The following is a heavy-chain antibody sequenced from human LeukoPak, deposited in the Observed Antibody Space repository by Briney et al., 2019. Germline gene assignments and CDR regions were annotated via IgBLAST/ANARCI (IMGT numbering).Heavy chain of an antibody. CDR1: GFTFSSYA. D-gene: IGHD5-18*01. V-gene: IGHV3-23*01. CDR2: ISGSGGST. Sequence: PGGSLRLSCAASGFTFSSYAMSWVRQAPGKGLEWLSAISGSGGSTYYADSVKGRFTISRDNSKNTLYLQMNNLRAEDTAVYYCAKDGPDTAMVGPFDYWGQGTLVTVSS. CDR3: AKDGPDTAMVGPFDY. J-gene: IGHJ4*02.